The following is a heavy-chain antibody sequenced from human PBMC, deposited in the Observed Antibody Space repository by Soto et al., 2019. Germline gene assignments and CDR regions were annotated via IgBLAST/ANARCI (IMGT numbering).Heavy chain of an antibody. CDR3: ARSGSYGRMAYDY. CDR2: IYHRGST. Sequence: QGPLQESGPGLVKPSGTLSLTCAVSGGAISSSNWWSWVRQPPGEGLEWIGEIYHRGSTNYNPSLKSRVTISVDKSKNQFSLKLSAVTAADTAVYYCARSGSYGRMAYDYWGQGTLVTVSS. D-gene: IGHD5-18*01. CDR1: GGAISSSNW. V-gene: IGHV4-4*02. J-gene: IGHJ4*02.